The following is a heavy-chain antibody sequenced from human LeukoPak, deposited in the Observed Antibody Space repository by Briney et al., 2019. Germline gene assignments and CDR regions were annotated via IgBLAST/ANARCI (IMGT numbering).Heavy chain of an antibody. Sequence: GGSLRLSCAASGFTFSTYAMTWVRQAPGKGLEWVSGISGSGGNTYYADSVKGRFTISRDNSKNTLYLQMDSLRAEDTAVYYCAKVLGRSGWQTDYWGQGTLVTVSS. CDR3: AKVLGRSGWQTDY. D-gene: IGHD6-19*01. J-gene: IGHJ4*02. CDR2: ISGSGGNT. CDR1: GFTFSTYA. V-gene: IGHV3-23*01.